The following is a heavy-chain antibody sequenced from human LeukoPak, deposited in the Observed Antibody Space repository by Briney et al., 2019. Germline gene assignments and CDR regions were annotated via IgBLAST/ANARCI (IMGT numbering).Heavy chain of an antibody. Sequence: ASVTVSCKASGYTFTSYDINWVRQAPGQGLEWMGWMNPNSGNTGYAQKFQGRVTITRNTSISTAYMELSSLRSEDTAVYYCAGGSKIGELLPLDYWGQGTLVTVSS. CDR1: GYTFTSYD. V-gene: IGHV1-8*03. D-gene: IGHD3-10*01. CDR2: MNPNSGNT. J-gene: IGHJ4*02. CDR3: AGGSKIGELLPLDY.